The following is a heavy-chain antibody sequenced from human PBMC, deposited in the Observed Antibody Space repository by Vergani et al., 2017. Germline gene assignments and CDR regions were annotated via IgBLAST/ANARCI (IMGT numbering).Heavy chain of an antibody. V-gene: IGHV4-38-2*01. Sequence: QVQLQESGPGLVKPSETLSLTCAVSGYSISSGYSWGWIRQPPGKGLEWIGSIFHSGGTSYNPSLKVRVTISVDTSKNQFSLKLSSVTAADTAVYYCATSSVDTVMEIHNFYDYGMDVWGQGTTVTVSS. D-gene: IGHD5-18*01. CDR2: IFHSGGT. CDR3: ATSSVDTVMEIHNFYDYGMDV. CDR1: GYSISSGYS. J-gene: IGHJ6*02.